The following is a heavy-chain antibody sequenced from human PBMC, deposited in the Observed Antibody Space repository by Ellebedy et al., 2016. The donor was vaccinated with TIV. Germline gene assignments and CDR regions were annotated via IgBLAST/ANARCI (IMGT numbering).Heavy chain of an antibody. CDR2: INTDGSST. V-gene: IGHV3-74*01. CDR1: GFTLSGYW. D-gene: IGHD3-9*01. Sequence: HTGGPLRLSCVASGFTLSGYWMHWVRQVPGKGLVWLARINTDGSSTSYADSVEGRFTISRDNAKKTLYLEMSGLRSDDTAVYYCARESVRYFDWDYWGQGTLVAV. CDR3: ARESVRYFDWDY. J-gene: IGHJ4*02.